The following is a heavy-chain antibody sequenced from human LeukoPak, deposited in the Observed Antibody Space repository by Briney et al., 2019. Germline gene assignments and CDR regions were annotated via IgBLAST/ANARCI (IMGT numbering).Heavy chain of an antibody. V-gene: IGHV4-31*03. CDR3: ARSPGIWNEYGRLEY. J-gene: IGHJ4*02. CDR2: IFYTGST. Sequence: SEALSLTCTVSGDSISSGGHYWNWLRQRPGKGLEWIGYIFYTGSTYYNPSLKSRVTISVDTSKNQFSLKLSSVTAADTAVYYCARSPGIWNEYGRLEYWGQGALVTVSS. D-gene: IGHD1-1*01. CDR1: GDSISSGGHY.